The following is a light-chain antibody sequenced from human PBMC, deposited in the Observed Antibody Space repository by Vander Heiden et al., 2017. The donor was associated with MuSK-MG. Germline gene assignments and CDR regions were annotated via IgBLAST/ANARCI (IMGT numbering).Light chain of an antibody. J-gene: IGKJ1*01. CDR2: AAS. Sequence: DIQMTQSPSSLSASAGDSVTITCRASQNIINYLNWYQQKPGKAPKLLIYAASSLQSGVPSRFSGSGSGTRFSLTINGLQPEEFATYYCQQSDSAPRTFGQGTKVEIE. CDR3: QQSDSAPRT. CDR1: QNIINY. V-gene: IGKV1-39*01.